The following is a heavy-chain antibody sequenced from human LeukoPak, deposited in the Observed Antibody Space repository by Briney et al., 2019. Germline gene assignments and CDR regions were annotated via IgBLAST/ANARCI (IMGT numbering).Heavy chain of an antibody. CDR2: VFYTGDT. V-gene: IGHV4-59*08. CDR3: ARHPFATPFDH. Sequence: PSETLSLTCAVYGGSFSGYYWSRIRQPPGKALEWIGYVFYTGDTNSNPSLKSRVIMSLDTSKNQLSLRLTSVTAADTAVYYCARHPFATPFDHWGRGTLVTVSS. D-gene: IGHD2-15*01. J-gene: IGHJ4*02. CDR1: GGSFSGYY.